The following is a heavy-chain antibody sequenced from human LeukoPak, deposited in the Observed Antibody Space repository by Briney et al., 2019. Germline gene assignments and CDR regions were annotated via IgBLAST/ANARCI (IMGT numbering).Heavy chain of an antibody. V-gene: IGHV1-18*01. D-gene: IGHD6-19*01. J-gene: IGHJ3*01. CDR1: GYTFTTYG. Sequence: ASVKVSCKASGYTFTTYGVTWVRQAPGQVLEWMGWISAYTGNTNYAQKLQGRVTMTTDTSTSTAYMEMRSLRSDDTALYYCARAGAVRATDAFDLWGQGTMVTVSS. CDR3: ARAGAVRATDAFDL. CDR2: ISAYTGNT.